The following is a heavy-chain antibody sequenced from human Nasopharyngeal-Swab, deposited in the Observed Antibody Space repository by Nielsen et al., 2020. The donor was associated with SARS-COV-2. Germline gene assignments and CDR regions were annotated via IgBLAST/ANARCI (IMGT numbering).Heavy chain of an antibody. CDR1: GFTFSSYA. Sequence: GESLKISCAASGFTFSSYAMHWVRQAPGKGLEWVAVISYDGCNKYYADSVKGRFTISRDNSKNTLYLQMNSLRAEDTAVYYCASAYGGSYWYFDLWGRGTLVTVSS. CDR2: ISYDGCNK. V-gene: IGHV3-30-3*01. D-gene: IGHD4-23*01. J-gene: IGHJ2*01. CDR3: ASAYGGSYWYFDL.